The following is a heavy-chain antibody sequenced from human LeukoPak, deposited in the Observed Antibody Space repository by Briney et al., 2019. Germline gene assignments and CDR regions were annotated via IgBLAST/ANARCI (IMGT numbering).Heavy chain of an antibody. CDR3: AKVGSSMSFYYYFGMDV. CDR1: GFSFSSYA. Sequence: PGGSLRLSCAASGFSFSSYAMSWVRQAPGKGLEWVSAISGSGGTTNYADSVKGRFTISRDNSKDTLYLQMGSLRAEDTAVYYCAKVGSSMSFYYYFGMDVWGQGTTVTVSS. CDR2: ISGSGGTT. D-gene: IGHD6-13*01. J-gene: IGHJ6*02. V-gene: IGHV3-23*01.